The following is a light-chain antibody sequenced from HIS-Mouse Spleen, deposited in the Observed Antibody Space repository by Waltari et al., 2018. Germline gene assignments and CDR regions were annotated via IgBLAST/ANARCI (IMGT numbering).Light chain of an antibody. J-gene: IGLJ2*01. Sequence: QSALTQPASVSGSPGQSITISCTGTSSDVGGSNYVSWYQQHPGKAPKLMIYEVSNRPSGVSNRFSGSKSGNTASLTISGLQAEDEADYYSSSYTSSSPYVVFGGGTKLTVL. CDR3: SSYTSSSPYVV. CDR2: EVS. V-gene: IGLV2-14*01. CDR1: SSDVGGSNY.